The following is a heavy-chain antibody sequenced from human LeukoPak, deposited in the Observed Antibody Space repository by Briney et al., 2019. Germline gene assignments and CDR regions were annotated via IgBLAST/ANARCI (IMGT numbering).Heavy chain of an antibody. CDR1: GFTFSSYG. J-gene: IGHJ5*02. CDR3: AREVRYRAPVWFDP. D-gene: IGHD1-1*01. Sequence: PGGSLRLSCAASGFTFSSYGMHWVRQAPGKGLEWVAVIWYDGSNKYYADSVKGRFTISRDNSKNTLYLQMNSLRAEDTAVYYCAREVRYRAPVWFDPWGQGTLVTVSS. CDR2: IWYDGSNK. V-gene: IGHV3-33*01.